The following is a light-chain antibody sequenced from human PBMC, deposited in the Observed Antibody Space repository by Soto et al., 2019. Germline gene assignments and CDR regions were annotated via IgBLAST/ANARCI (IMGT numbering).Light chain of an antibody. CDR3: QQYGSSPLT. V-gene: IGKV1-5*03. CDR2: KAS. J-gene: IGKJ4*01. CDR1: QGISSW. Sequence: DIQMTQSPSSLSASVGDRVTITCRASQGISSWLAWYQQKPGKAPKLLIYKASTLKSGVPSRFSGSGSGTEFTLTISRLEPEDFAVYYCQQYGSSPLTFGGGTKVDIK.